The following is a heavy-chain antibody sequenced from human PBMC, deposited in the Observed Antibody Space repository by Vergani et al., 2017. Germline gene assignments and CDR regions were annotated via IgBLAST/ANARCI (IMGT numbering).Heavy chain of an antibody. CDR1: GGSISSSSYY. D-gene: IGHD3-10*01. CDR3: ARGDYYGSGSPLGY. J-gene: IGHJ4*02. V-gene: IGHV4-39*07. Sequence: QVQLQESGPGLVKPSETLSLTCTVSGGSISSSSYYWGWIRQPPGKGLEWIGSIYYSGSTYYNPSLKSRVTISVDTSKNQFSLKLSSVTAADTAVYYCARGDYYGSGSPLGYWGQGTLVTVSS. CDR2: IYYSGST.